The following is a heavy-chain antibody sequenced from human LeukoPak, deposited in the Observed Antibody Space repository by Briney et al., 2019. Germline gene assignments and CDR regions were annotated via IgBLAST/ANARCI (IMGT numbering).Heavy chain of an antibody. CDR1: GFTFSSYE. CDR3: ARDPLYAGLTYYYYMDV. Sequence: GGSLRLSCAASGFTFSSYEMNWVRKAPGKRLEWVSYISSSGSTIYYAASVKGRFTISRDNAKNSLYLQMNSLRAEDTAVYYCARDPLYAGLTYYYYMDVWGKGTTVTVSS. V-gene: IGHV3-48*03. J-gene: IGHJ6*03. CDR2: ISSSGSTI. D-gene: IGHD2/OR15-2a*01.